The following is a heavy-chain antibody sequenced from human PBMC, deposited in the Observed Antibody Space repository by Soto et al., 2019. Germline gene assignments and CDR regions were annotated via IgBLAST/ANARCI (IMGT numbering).Heavy chain of an antibody. CDR3: ARTKWKADCFDP. V-gene: IGHV4-34*01. Sequence: SETLSLTCAVYVDTFRGYYWSWIRQPPGKGLEWIGQINHSGSTNYEPSLKSRVTLSVDTSKNQFSLKLTSVTAADTAIYYCARTKWKADCFDPWGQSTLVTAS. J-gene: IGHJ5*02. CDR1: VDTFRGYY. CDR2: INHSGST. D-gene: IGHD1-1*01.